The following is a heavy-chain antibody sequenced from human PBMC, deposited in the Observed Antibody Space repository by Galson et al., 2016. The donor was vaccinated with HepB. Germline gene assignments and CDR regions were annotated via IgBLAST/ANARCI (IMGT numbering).Heavy chain of an antibody. J-gene: IGHJ6*03. Sequence: SLRLSCAASGFTFSNFAMSWVRQAPGRGLEWVSGISGTADATYYADSVRGRFTISRDNSKNTLYLQMNSLRADDTATYYCAKMRGHPAYHYHMDVWGKGTTVTVSS. CDR1: GFTFSNFA. CDR3: AKMRGHPAYHYHMDV. CDR2: ISGTADAT. V-gene: IGHV3-23*01.